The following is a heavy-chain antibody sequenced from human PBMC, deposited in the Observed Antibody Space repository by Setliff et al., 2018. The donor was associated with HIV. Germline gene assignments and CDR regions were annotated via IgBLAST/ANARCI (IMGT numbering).Heavy chain of an antibody. Sequence: GGSLRLSCAASGFTFDDYALTWVRQAPGKGLEWVGFVRSKPNGGTTDYAASVKGRFTISRDDAKTIAYLHMNSLTTDDTAVYFCTRDSWRLRDSWGQGTLVTVSS. J-gene: IGHJ4*02. CDR3: TRDSWRLRDS. CDR2: VRSKPNGGTT. V-gene: IGHV3-49*04. CDR1: GFTFDDYA.